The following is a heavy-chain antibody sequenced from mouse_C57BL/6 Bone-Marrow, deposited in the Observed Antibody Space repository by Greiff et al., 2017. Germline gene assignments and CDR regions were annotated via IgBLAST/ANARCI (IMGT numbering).Heavy chain of an antibody. V-gene: IGHV1-81*01. Sequence: VQLQQSGAELARPGASVKLSCKASGYTFTSYGISWVKQRTGQGLEWIGEIYPRSGNTYYNEKFKGKATLTADKSSSTAYMELRSLTSEDSAVYFCARRLRRWYYFDYWGQGTTRTVSS. CDR1: GYTFTSYG. CDR3: ARRLRRWYYFDY. CDR2: IYPRSGNT. D-gene: IGHD1-2*01. J-gene: IGHJ2*01.